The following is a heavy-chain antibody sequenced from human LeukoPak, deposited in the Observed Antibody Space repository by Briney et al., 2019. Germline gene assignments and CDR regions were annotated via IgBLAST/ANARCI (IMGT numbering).Heavy chain of an antibody. J-gene: IGHJ4*02. D-gene: IGHD1-26*01. CDR3: ARDLRHEKWELRDC. Sequence: GGSLRLSCAASEFSVGSNYMTWVRQAPGKGLEWVSLIYSGGSTYYADSVKGRFTVSRDNSRNTLYLQMISLRAEDTAVYYCARDLRHEKWELRDCWGQGTLVTVSS. V-gene: IGHV3-66*01. CDR2: IYSGGST. CDR1: EFSVGSNY.